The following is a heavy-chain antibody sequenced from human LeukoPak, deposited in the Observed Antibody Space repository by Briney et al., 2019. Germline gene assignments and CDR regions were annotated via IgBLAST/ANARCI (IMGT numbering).Heavy chain of an antibody. D-gene: IGHD3-10*01. J-gene: IGHJ3*02. CDR1: GVTVSRTY. V-gene: IGHV3-66*01. CDR3: AKDGRQSNTYFYASGSANAFDI. Sequence: PGGSLRLSCAASGVTVSRTYMSWVRQAPGKGLESVSVIYRGGRTYYAVDWKGRLTISRDSSKNTLYLQMNSLRAEDTAVYYCAKDGRQSNTYFYASGSANAFDIWGQGTMVTVSS. CDR2: IYRGGRT.